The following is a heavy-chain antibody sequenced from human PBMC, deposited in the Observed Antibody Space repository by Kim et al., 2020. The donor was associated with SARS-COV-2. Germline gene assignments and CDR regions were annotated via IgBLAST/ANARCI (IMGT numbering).Heavy chain of an antibody. Sequence: SETLSLTCAVYGGSFSGYYWSWIRQPPGKGLEWIGEINHSGSTNYNPSLKSRVTISVDTSKNQFSLKLTSVTAADTAVYYCARIVYYDFWSGYDHYYYYYMDVWGEGTTVTVSS. V-gene: IGHV4-34*01. CDR3: ARIVYYDFWSGYDHYYYYYMDV. CDR1: GGSFSGYY. D-gene: IGHD3-3*01. J-gene: IGHJ6*03. CDR2: INHSGST.